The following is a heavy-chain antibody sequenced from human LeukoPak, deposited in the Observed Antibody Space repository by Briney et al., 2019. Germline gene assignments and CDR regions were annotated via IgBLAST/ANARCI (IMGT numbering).Heavy chain of an antibody. CDR2: INTNTGNP. J-gene: IGHJ6*02. CDR1: GYTFTSYG. CDR3: ARGQWPYYYYGMDV. D-gene: IGHD6-19*01. V-gene: IGHV7-4-1*02. Sequence: ASVKVSCKASGYTFTSYGINWVRQAPGQGLEWMGWINTNTGNPTYAQGFTGRFVFSLDTSVSTAYLQISSLKAEDTAVYYCARGQWPYYYYGMDVWGQGTTVTVSS.